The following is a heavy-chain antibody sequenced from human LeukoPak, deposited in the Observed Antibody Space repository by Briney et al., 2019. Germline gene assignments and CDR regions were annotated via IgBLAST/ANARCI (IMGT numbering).Heavy chain of an antibody. CDR3: ARMTTVTSNDY. J-gene: IGHJ4*02. Sequence: GGSLRLSCAASGFTVSSNYMSWVRQAPGKGLEWVSVIYSGGSTYYADSVKGRFTISRDNSKNTLYLQMNSLRAEDTAVYYCARMTTVTSNDYWGQGTLVTVSS. V-gene: IGHV3-53*01. D-gene: IGHD4-17*01. CDR1: GFTVSSNY. CDR2: IYSGGST.